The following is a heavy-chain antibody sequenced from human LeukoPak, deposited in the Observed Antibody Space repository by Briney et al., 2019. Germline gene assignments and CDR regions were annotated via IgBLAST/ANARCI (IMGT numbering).Heavy chain of an antibody. Sequence: GASVKVSCKASGYTFTSYDINWVRQATGQGLEWMGWMNPNSGNTGYAQKFQGRVTMTRNTSISTAYMELSSPRSEDTAVYYCARGEVYYDFWSGYYSTNWFDPWGQGTLVTVSS. CDR1: GYTFTSYD. V-gene: IGHV1-8*01. CDR2: MNPNSGNT. D-gene: IGHD3-3*01. J-gene: IGHJ5*02. CDR3: ARGEVYYDFWSGYYSTNWFDP.